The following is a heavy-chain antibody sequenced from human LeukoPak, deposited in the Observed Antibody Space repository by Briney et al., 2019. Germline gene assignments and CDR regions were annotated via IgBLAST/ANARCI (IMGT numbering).Heavy chain of an antibody. V-gene: IGHV1-8*01. CDR2: MNPNSGNT. CDR3: ARALGYYDSSGYRYYYYYMDV. D-gene: IGHD3-22*01. Sequence: ASVKVSCKASGYTFTSYDINWVRQATGQGLEWMGWMNPNSGNTGYAQKFQGRVTMTRSTSISTAYMELSSLRSEDTAVYYCARALGYYDSSGYRYYYYYMDVWGKGTTVTVSS. J-gene: IGHJ6*03. CDR1: GYTFTSYD.